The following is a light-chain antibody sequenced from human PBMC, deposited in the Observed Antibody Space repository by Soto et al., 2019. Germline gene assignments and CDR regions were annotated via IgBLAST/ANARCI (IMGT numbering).Light chain of an antibody. J-gene: IGKJ2*01. CDR2: HPS. V-gene: IGKV1-5*01. CDR3: QQYNRYSYT. Sequence: DIQMTQSPSTLSASVGDRVTITCRASQSISTYLAWYQQKPGKAPKLLIYHPSNLESSVPSRFSGSGSGTEFTRTISSLQPDDFATYYCQQYNRYSYTFGQGTKLESK. CDR1: QSISTY.